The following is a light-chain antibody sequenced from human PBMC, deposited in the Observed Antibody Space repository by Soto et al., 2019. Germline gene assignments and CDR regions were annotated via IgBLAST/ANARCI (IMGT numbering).Light chain of an antibody. CDR3: QQYGSFSLT. CDR2: GAS. J-gene: IGKJ4*01. V-gene: IGKV3-20*01. Sequence: EIVLTQSPGTLSLSPGERATLSCRANQSVSSSYLAWYQQKPGQAPRLLIYGASSRTTGIPDRFSGSGSGTDFTLTISRLEPEDFTVYYCQQYGSFSLTFGGGTKVEIK. CDR1: QSVSSSY.